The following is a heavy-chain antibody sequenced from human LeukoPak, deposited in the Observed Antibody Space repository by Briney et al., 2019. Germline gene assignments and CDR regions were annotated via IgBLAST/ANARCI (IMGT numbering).Heavy chain of an antibody. CDR2: ISAYNGNT. Sequence: ASVKVSCKASGYTFTSYGISWVRQAPGRGLEWMGWISAYNGNTNYAQKLQGRVTMITDTSTSTAYMELRSLRSDDTAVYYCARTPWVLGSGHSGYDLDYWGQGTLVTVSS. CDR3: ARTPWVLGSGHSGYDLDY. V-gene: IGHV1-18*01. CDR1: GYTFTSYG. J-gene: IGHJ4*02. D-gene: IGHD5-12*01.